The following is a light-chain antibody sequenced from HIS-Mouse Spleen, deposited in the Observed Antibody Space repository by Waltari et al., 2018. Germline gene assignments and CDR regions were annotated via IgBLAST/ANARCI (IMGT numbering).Light chain of an antibody. CDR2: EVS. CDR1: SSDVGGYNS. CDR3: SSYAGSNNLV. J-gene: IGLJ2*01. Sequence: QSALTQPPSASGSPGQSVTISCTGTSSDVGGYNSVSWYQQHPGKAPKPMIYEVSKRPSGVPDRFSGSKSGNTASLTVSGLQAEDEADYYCSSYAGSNNLVFGGGTKLTVL. V-gene: IGLV2-8*01.